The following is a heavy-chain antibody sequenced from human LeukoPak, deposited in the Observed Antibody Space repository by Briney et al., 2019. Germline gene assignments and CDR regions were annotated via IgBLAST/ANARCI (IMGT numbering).Heavy chain of an antibody. CDR2: IYTSGNT. CDR1: SGSISSGSYY. Sequence: PSQTLSLTCTVSSGSISSGSYYWCWIRQPAGKGLEWIGRIYTSGNTNYNHSLKSRVTISVDTSKNQFSLKLSSVTAADTALYYCARANWTYYMDVWGKGTTVTVSS. V-gene: IGHV4-61*02. J-gene: IGHJ6*03. D-gene: IGHD1-1*01. CDR3: ARANWTYYMDV.